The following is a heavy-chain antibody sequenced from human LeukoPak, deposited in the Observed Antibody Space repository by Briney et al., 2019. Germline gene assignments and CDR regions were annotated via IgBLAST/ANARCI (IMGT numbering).Heavy chain of an antibody. CDR3: ASVTIGYSYGFCDY. J-gene: IGHJ4*02. CDR2: INHSGST. CDR1: GGSFSGYY. V-gene: IGHV4-34*01. Sequence: SETLSLTCAVYGGSFSGYYWSWIRQPPGKGLEWIGEINHSGSTNYNPSLKSRVTISVDTSKNQFPLKLSSVTAADTAVYYCASVTIGYSYGFCDYWGQGTLVTVSS. D-gene: IGHD5-18*01.